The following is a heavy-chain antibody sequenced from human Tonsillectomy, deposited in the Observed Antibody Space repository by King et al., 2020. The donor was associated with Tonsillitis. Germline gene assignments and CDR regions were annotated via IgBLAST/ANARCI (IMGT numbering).Heavy chain of an antibody. CDR3: ARAKRGYSSGSLSAFDI. D-gene: IGHD5-18*01. J-gene: IGHJ3*02. CDR1: GGTFSSYA. V-gene: IGHV1-69*06. Sequence: VQLVQSGAEVKKPGSSVKVSCKASGGTFSSYAISWVRQAPGQGLEWMGGIIPIFGTANYAQKFQGRVTITADKSTSPAYMELSSLRSEDTAVYYCARAKRGYSSGSLSAFDIWGQGTMVTVSS. CDR2: IIPIFGTA.